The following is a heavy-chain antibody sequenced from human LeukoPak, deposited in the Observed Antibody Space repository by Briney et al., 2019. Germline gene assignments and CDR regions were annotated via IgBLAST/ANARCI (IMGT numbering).Heavy chain of an antibody. CDR1: GFTFSSYA. CDR2: IRGSVGST. J-gene: IGHJ4*02. D-gene: IGHD3-16*02. Sequence: VGCLRLSCAASGFTFSSYAMSWVRQAPGKGLEWVSAIRGSVGSTYYADSVKGRFTKTRDNSKNTLYLQMNSLRAEDTAVYYCAKAHEYRITFGGVIVYYFDYWGQGTLVSVSS. V-gene: IGHV3-23*01. CDR3: AKAHEYRITFGGVIVYYFDY.